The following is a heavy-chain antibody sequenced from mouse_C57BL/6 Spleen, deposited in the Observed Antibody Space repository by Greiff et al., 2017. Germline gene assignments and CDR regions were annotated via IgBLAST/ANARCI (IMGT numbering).Heavy chain of an antibody. CDR3: ARGRGYDYERYYFDY. J-gene: IGHJ2*01. Sequence: EVKLVESGGDLVKPGGSLKLSCAASGFTFSSYGMSWVRQTPDKRLEWVATISSGGSYTYYPDSVKGRFTFSRDNAKNTLYLQMSSLKSEDTAIYYCARGRGYDYERYYFDYGGKGTTHTVSS. CDR1: GFTFSSYG. V-gene: IGHV5-6*02. D-gene: IGHD2-4*01. CDR2: ISSGGSYT.